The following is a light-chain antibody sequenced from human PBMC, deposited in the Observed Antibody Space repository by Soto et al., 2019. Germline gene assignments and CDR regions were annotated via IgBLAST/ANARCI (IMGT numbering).Light chain of an antibody. CDR1: QSVSSRN. V-gene: IGKV3-20*01. J-gene: IGKJ2*01. CDR3: LLYGDSPPAYT. Sequence: ESVLTQSPSTLSLFPGERATLSCRASQSVSSRNLAWYRQKPGQAPSLLIYGAFNRATGIPDRFSGSGSATDFTLTISRLEPADFALYYCLLYGDSPPAYTFGQGNKLDIK. CDR2: GAF.